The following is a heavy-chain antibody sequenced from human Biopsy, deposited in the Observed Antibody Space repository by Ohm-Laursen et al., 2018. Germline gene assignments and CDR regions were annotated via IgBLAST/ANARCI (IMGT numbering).Heavy chain of an antibody. CDR1: GFTFNNYG. CDR3: AGDINNWNVNY. Sequence: SLRLSCAASGFTFNNYGMQWVRQAPGKGLEWVAFIFYDGSNTYYADSVKGRFTISRDNSRDTLYLQMSSLRSEDTAVYYCAGDINNWNVNYWGQGTLAIVSS. CDR2: IFYDGSNT. D-gene: IGHD1-20*01. V-gene: IGHV3-30*03. J-gene: IGHJ4*02.